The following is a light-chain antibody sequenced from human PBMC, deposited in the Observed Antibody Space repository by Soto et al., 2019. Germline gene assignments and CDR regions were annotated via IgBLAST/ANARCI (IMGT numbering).Light chain of an antibody. CDR3: QQYYSYPPI. V-gene: IGKV1-8*01. CDR1: QGISNY. Sequence: AIRMTQSPSSFSASTGDRVTITCRASQGISNYLAWYQQKPGKAPNLLIYAASTLQRGVPSRFSGSGSGTDFTLTISYLQSEDFATYFCQQYYSYPPIFGQGTKLEIK. J-gene: IGKJ2*01. CDR2: AAS.